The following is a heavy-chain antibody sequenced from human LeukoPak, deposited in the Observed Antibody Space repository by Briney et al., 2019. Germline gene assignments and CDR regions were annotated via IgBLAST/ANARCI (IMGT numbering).Heavy chain of an antibody. CDR2: IIPILGIA. J-gene: IGHJ4*02. V-gene: IGHV1-69*04. Sequence: SVKVSCKASGGTFSSYAISWVRQAPGQGLEWMGRIIPILGIANYAQKFQGRVTITADKSTSTAYMELRSLRSDDTAVYYCARDFDGMDSSGYYYWGQGTLVTVSS. CDR3: ARDFDGMDSSGYYY. D-gene: IGHD3-22*01. CDR1: GGTFSSYA.